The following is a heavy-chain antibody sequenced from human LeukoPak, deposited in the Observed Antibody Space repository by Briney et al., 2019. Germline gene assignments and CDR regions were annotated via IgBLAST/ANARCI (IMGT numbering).Heavy chain of an antibody. CDR3: AGGYCGGGSGGMDV. D-gene: IGHD2-15*01. CDR2: IYHSGST. J-gene: IGHJ6*02. CDR1: GGSISSGGYS. V-gene: IGHV4-30-2*01. Sequence: SETLSLTCAVSGGSISSGGYSWSWIRQPPGKGLEWIGYIYHSGSTYYNPSLKSRVTISVDRSKNQFSLKLSSVTAADTAVYYCAGGYCGGGSGGMDVWGQGTTVTVSS.